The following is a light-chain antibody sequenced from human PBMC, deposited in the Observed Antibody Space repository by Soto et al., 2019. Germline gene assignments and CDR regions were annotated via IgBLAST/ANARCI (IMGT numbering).Light chain of an antibody. Sequence: QSALTQPASVSGSPGQSLTISCTGTSSDVGGYNYVSWYQQHPGIAPKLMIYDVSDRPSGVSNRFSGSKSGDTASLTISGLQAEDEADYYCSSFTSSSTPVFGGGTQLTVL. J-gene: IGLJ2*01. CDR3: SSFTSSSTPV. V-gene: IGLV2-14*01. CDR2: DVS. CDR1: SSDVGGYNY.